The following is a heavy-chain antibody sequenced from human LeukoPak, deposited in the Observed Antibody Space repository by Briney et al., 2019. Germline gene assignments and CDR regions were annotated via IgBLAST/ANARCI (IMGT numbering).Heavy chain of an antibody. CDR3: AKDGSGILTENGMDV. J-gene: IGHJ6*02. V-gene: IGHV3-9*01. CDR2: ISWNSGSI. D-gene: IGHD3-9*01. Sequence: PGRSLTLSCAASGFTFDDYAMHWVRQAPGKGLEWVSGISWNSGSIDYPYPLKGRFTFSRDNAKNSLYLQMNSLSAEAPAFFYSAKDGSGILTENGMDVWGQGTTVTASS. CDR1: GFTFDDYA.